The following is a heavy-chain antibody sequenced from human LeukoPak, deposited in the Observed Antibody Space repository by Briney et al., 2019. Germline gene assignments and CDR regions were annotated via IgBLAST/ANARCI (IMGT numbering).Heavy chain of an antibody. J-gene: IGHJ4*02. CDR1: GYTFTSYG. CDR2: ISAYNGNT. Sequence: AASVTVSCKASGYTFTSYGISWVRQAPGQGLEWMGWISAYNGNTNYAQKLQGRVTITADESTSTAYMELSSLRSEDTAVYYCARGDRLETSFDYWGQGTLVTVSS. CDR3: ARGDRLETSFDY. V-gene: IGHV1-18*01. D-gene: IGHD5-24*01.